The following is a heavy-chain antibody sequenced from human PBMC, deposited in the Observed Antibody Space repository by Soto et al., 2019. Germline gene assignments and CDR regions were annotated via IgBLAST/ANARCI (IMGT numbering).Heavy chain of an antibody. CDR1: GGTFSSFA. CDR3: ALGNAMDV. CDR2: IMPIVGTP. J-gene: IGHJ6*02. D-gene: IGHD7-27*01. Sequence: QVQLVQSGAEVKKPGSSVKVSCKASGGTFSSFAINWVRQAPGQGPQWMGGIMPIVGTPNYAQRFQGRVTIITDEVTSTDYMELTSLTVEDPAVYYCALGNAMDVWGQGTTVTVSS. V-gene: IGHV1-69*01.